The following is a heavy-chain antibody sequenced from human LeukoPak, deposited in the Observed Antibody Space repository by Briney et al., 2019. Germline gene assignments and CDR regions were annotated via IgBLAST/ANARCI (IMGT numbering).Heavy chain of an antibody. D-gene: IGHD5-24*01. V-gene: IGHV4-39*07. CDR3: ARESLTWLQSRTSWFDP. J-gene: IGHJ5*02. Sequence: SETLSLTCTVSGGSISGYYWSWIRQPPGKGLEWIGTIYYSGSTYYNPSLKSRVTISVDSSKNQFSLRLSSVTAADTAVYYCARESLTWLQSRTSWFDPWGQGTLVTVSS. CDR2: IYYSGST. CDR1: GGSISGYY.